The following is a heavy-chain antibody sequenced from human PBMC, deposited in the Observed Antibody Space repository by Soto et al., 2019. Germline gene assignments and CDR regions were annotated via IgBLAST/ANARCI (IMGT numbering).Heavy chain of an antibody. CDR2: ISGNGGRT. Sequence: EVQLLESGGGLVQPGGSLRLSCAASGFTFSSYAMKWVRQAPGKGLEWVSGISGNGGRTYYADSVKGRFTISRDNSKNMVYLQVNSLSAEDTGIYYCAKVQRSMIVVALDAFDVWGQGAMVTVSS. V-gene: IGHV3-23*01. D-gene: IGHD3-22*01. J-gene: IGHJ3*01. CDR1: GFTFSSYA. CDR3: AKVQRSMIVVALDAFDV.